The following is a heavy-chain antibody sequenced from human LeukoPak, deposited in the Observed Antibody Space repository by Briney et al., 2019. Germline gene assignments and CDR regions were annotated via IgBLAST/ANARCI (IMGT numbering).Heavy chain of an antibody. D-gene: IGHD6-19*01. J-gene: IGHJ4*02. CDR1: GYTFISHY. CDR2: INPGGGST. V-gene: IGHV1-46*01. CDR3: ASDGYSSGWYVLDC. Sequence: ASVKVSCKASGYTFISHYMHWVRQAPGQGLEWMGIINPGGGSTSYAQKFQGRVTMTRDTSTSTVYMELSSLRSEDTAVYYCASDGYSSGWYVLDCWGQGTQVTVSS.